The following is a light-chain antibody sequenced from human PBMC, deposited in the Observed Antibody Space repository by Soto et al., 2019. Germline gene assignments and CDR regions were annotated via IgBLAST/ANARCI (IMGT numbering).Light chain of an antibody. CDR2: EVN. J-gene: IGLJ1*01. CDR1: SSDVGGYNY. CDR3: SSYTTSSSYV. V-gene: IGLV2-14*01. Sequence: QSALTQPASVSGSPGQSVTISCTGTSSDVGGYNYVSWYQQHPGTAPKLIIYEVNNRPLGVSNRFSGSKSGNTASLTISGLQAGDEADYFCSSYTTSSSYVFGTGTKVTVL.